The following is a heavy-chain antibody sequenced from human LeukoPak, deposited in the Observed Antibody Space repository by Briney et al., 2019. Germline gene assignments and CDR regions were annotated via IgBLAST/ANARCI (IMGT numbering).Heavy chain of an antibody. CDR1: GYTFTSNY. V-gene: IGHV1-46*01. CDR3: ARETAHYGSGSYED. J-gene: IGHJ4*02. CDR2: INPSGGST. D-gene: IGHD3-10*01. Sequence: ASVKVSCKAFGYTFTSNYMHWVRQAPGQGPEWMGVINPSGGSTSYAQKFQGRVTMTRDMSTSTVYMELSSLRSEDTAVYYCARETAHYGSGSYEDWGQGTLVTVSS.